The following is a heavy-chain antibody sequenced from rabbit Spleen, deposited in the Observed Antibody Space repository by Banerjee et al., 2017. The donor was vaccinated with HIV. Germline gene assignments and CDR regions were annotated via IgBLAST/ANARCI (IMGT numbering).Heavy chain of an antibody. CDR3: ARNYVNAFDP. Sequence: QSLEESGGGLVQPGASLTLTCTASGFSLSSVYYACWVRQAPGEGLEWIACVDTGSSGSTDYASWVNGRFTISKISSTTVTLQMTSLTAADTATYFCARNYVNAFDPWGPGTLVTVS. J-gene: IGHJ2*01. D-gene: IGHD1-1*01. CDR2: VDTGSSGST. CDR1: GFSLSSVYY. V-gene: IGHV1S40*01.